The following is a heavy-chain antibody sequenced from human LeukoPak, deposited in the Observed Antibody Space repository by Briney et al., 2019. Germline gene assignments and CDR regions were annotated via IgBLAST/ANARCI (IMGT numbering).Heavy chain of an antibody. V-gene: IGHV3-9*01. CDR2: ISWNSGSI. J-gene: IGHJ4*02. D-gene: IGHD2-2*01. CDR3: AKGVEVVPAAAHYFDY. Sequence: PGRSLRLSCAASGFTFDDYAMHWVRQVPGKGLEWVSGISWNSGSIGYADSVKGRFTISRDNAKNSLYLQMNSLRAEDTALYYCAKGVEVVPAAAHYFDYWGQGTLVTVSS. CDR1: GFTFDDYA.